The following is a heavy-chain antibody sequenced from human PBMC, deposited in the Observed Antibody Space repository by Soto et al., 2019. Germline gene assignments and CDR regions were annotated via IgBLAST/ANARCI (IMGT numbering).Heavy chain of an antibody. D-gene: IGHD1-26*01. CDR2: IIPIFGTA. CDR3: ARDGGRHSGGIDY. J-gene: IGHJ4*02. Sequence: QVQLVQSGAEVKKPGSSVKVSCKASGGTFSSYSINWVRQAPGQGLEWMGEIIPIFGTANYAQKFQGRGTITADEATSTAYMELSSLRSVDTAVYYCARDGGRHSGGIDYWGQGTLVTVSS. CDR1: GGTFSSYS. V-gene: IGHV1-69*01.